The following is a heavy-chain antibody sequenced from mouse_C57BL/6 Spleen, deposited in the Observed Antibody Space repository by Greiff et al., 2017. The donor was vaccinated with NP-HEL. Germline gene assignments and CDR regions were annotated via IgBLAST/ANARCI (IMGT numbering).Heavy chain of an antibody. V-gene: IGHV1-26*01. CDR3: ARQGYYGSAMDY. D-gene: IGHD1-1*01. CDR1: GYTFTDYY. CDR2: INPNNGGT. Sequence: VQLQQSGPELVKPGASVKISCKASGYTFTDYYMNWVKQSHGKSLEWIGDINPNNGGTSYNQKFKGKATLTVDKSSSTAYMELRSLTSEDSAVYYCARQGYYGSAMDYWGQGTSVTVSS. J-gene: IGHJ4*01.